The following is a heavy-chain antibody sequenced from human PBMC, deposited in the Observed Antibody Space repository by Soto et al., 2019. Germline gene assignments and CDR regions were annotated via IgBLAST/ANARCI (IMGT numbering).Heavy chain of an antibody. J-gene: IGHJ4*02. CDR2: ITWNSGSV. CDR3: AKVASGDYGPFDY. Sequence: EVQLVESGGGLVQPGRSLRLSCAASGFTLDDYAMHWVRQGPGKGLEWVSGITWNSGSVGYADSEKGRFTISRDNAKNALYLQMNSLRAEDTALYYCAKVASGDYGPFDYWGQGTLVTVSS. CDR1: GFTLDDYA. V-gene: IGHV3-9*01. D-gene: IGHD4-17*01.